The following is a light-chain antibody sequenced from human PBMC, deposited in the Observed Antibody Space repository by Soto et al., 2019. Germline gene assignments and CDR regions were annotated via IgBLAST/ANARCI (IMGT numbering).Light chain of an antibody. J-gene: IGKJ4*01. CDR3: QQYYTTPLT. CDR1: LNIYFRSNNRNY. Sequence: DIVMTQSPDSLRVSLGERSTITCTSSLNIYFRSNNRNYLAWYQQKSGQPHKLLIYWASTREPGVPDRFSGSGSGTYFTLTIDNVQPDDVAVYYCQQYYTTPLTFGGGTRVDIK. CDR2: WAS. V-gene: IGKV4-1*01.